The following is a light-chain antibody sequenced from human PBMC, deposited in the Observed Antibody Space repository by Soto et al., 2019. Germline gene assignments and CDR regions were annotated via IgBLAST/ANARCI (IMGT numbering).Light chain of an antibody. Sequence: QSVLTQPASVSGSPGQSITISCTGSSSDVGGYNYVSWYQQHPGKAPKLMIYDVSNRPSGISDRFSGSKSGNTASLTISGLQAEDEAEYYCNSYTSSNTYIFGTGTKVTVL. CDR2: DVS. V-gene: IGLV2-14*01. J-gene: IGLJ1*01. CDR1: SSDVGGYNY. CDR3: NSYTSSNTYI.